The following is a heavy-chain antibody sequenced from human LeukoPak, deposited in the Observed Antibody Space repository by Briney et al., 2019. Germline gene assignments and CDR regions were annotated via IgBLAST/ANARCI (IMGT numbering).Heavy chain of an antibody. D-gene: IGHD2-2*01. CDR3: AKIDRQYCSRSSCYALDY. CDR1: GYRFTSYW. V-gene: IGHV5-51*01. J-gene: IGHJ4*02. CDR2: IYPGDSDT. Sequence: GESLKISCKGSGYRFTSYWIGWVRQMPGKGLEWMGIIYPGDSDTRYSPSFQGQVTISVDKSISTAYLQRSSLKASDTAIYYCAKIDRQYCSRSSCYALDYWGQGTQVTVSS.